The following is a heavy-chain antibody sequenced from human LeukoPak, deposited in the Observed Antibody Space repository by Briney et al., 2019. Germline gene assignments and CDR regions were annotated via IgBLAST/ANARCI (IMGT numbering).Heavy chain of an antibody. D-gene: IGHD6-6*01. CDR2: ISYDGSNK. CDR1: GFTFSSYA. CDR3: AKGLSIAARCAFDT. Sequence: PGGSLRLSCAASGFTFSSYAMHWVRQAPGKGLEWVAVISYDGSNKYYADSEKGRFTISRDNSKNTLYLQMNSLRAEDTAVYYCAKGLSIAARCAFDTWGQGTMVTVSS. J-gene: IGHJ3*02. V-gene: IGHV3-30*04.